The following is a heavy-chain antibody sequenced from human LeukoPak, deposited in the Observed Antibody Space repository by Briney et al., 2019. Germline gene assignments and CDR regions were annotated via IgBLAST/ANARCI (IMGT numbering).Heavy chain of an antibody. CDR2: ISTSSSYI. J-gene: IGHJ4*02. CDR1: GFTFSGYS. D-gene: IGHD4-23*01. Sequence: GGSLRLSCAAYGFTFSGYSMNWVRQAPGKGLEWVSFISTSSSYIYYADSVKGRFTISRDNAKNSLYLEMNSLRAEDTAVYYCAKDPRWHYFDYWGQGTLVTVSS. CDR3: AKDPRWHYFDY. V-gene: IGHV3-21*01.